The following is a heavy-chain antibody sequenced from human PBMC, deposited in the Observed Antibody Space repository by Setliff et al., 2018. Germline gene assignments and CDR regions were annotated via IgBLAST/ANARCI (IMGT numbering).Heavy chain of an antibody. Sequence: SETLSLTCTVSGDSISNGSYSWTWIRQPAGKGLEWIGRIFTAGNTDYNPSLKSRVTISLDMSKNQFFLRLTSVTAADTAVYYCAKNRYHWGVGYFDSWGQGILVTVSS. J-gene: IGHJ4*02. CDR3: AKNRYHWGVGYFDS. V-gene: IGHV4-61*02. CDR2: IFTAGNT. D-gene: IGHD7-27*01. CDR1: GDSISNGSYS.